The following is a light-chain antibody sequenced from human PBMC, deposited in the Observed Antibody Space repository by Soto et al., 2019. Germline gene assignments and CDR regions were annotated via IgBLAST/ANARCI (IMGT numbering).Light chain of an antibody. J-gene: IGKJ4*01. CDR1: QDINSY. CDR2: GAS. Sequence: DVQMTQSPSSLSASVGDRVTITCRASQDINSYLAWYQQKPGNAPKSLIYGASSLQTGVPSRFSGSESGTDFTLTISNLQPEESATYDCQQYNIYPLTFGGGTKAEIK. CDR3: QQYNIYPLT. V-gene: IGKV1D-16*01.